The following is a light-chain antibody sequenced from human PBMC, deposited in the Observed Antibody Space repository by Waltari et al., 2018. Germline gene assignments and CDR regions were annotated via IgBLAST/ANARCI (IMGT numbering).Light chain of an antibody. CDR1: SSNIGNNY. CDR2: DNN. J-gene: IGLJ1*01. Sequence: QSVLTQPPSVSAAPGQTVTISCSGSSSNIGNNYVSWYQQLPGTAHKLLICDNNKRPSGIPDRFSGSKSGTSATLGITGLQTGDEADYYCGTWDSSLSVVYVFGPGTKVTVL. V-gene: IGLV1-51*01. CDR3: GTWDSSLSVVYV.